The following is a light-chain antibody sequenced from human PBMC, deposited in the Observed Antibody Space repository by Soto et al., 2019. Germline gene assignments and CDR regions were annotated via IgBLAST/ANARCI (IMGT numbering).Light chain of an antibody. Sequence: DIEMTQSPSYVSASVGDRVTITCRASQDINSWLVWYQQKPGKAPKLLNFATSSLQSGVPSRFSGSRYGTDFTLTISSLQPDDSATYYCQQAASFPLTCGQGTKVEI. CDR1: QDINSW. V-gene: IGKV1D-12*01. CDR3: QQAASFPLT. J-gene: IGKJ1*01. CDR2: ATS.